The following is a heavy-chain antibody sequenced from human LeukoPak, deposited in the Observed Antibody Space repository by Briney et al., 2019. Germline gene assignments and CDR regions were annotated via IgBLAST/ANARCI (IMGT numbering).Heavy chain of an antibody. CDR1: GFTFSDYY. CDR3: AKEDDSSGYYEGGDYFDY. Sequence: GGSLRLSCAASGFTFSDYYMSWIRQAPGKGLEWVSYISSSGSTIYYADSVKGRFTISRDNAKNSLYLQMNSLRAEDTAVYYCAKEDDSSGYYEGGDYFDYWGQGTLVTVSS. V-gene: IGHV3-11*01. D-gene: IGHD3-22*01. CDR2: ISSSGSTI. J-gene: IGHJ4*02.